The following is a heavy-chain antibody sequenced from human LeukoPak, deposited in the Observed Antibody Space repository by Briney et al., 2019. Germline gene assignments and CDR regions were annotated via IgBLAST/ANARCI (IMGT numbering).Heavy chain of an antibody. CDR1: GFTFSTYE. V-gene: IGHV3-48*03. Sequence: GGSLRPSCAASGFTFSTYEMNWVRQAPGKGLEWVSYISSSGSAMYYTDSVKGRFTISRDNAKNSLYLQMNSLRAEDTAVYYCARDLGGSSSSAWFDPWGQGTLVTVSS. CDR2: ISSSGSAM. J-gene: IGHJ5*02. CDR3: ARDLGGSSSSAWFDP. D-gene: IGHD6-6*01.